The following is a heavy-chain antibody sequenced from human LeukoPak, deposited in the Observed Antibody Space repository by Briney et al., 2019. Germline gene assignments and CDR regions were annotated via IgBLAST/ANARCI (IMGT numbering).Heavy chain of an antibody. J-gene: IGHJ4*02. CDR2: IHSVGDT. V-gene: IGHV3-53*01. D-gene: IGHD1-1*01. CDR3: ARQGTGLGY. CDR1: GFTVSSNY. Sequence: PGGSLRLSCKVSGFTVSSNYMSWVRQAPGKGLEWVSIIHSVGDTFYADSVKGRFTISQDNSNNMVYLQMNSLTVEDTAVYYCARQGTGLGYWGQGTLVTVS.